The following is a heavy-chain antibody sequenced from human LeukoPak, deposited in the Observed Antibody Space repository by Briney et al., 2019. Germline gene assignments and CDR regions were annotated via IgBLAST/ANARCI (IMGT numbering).Heavy chain of an antibody. D-gene: IGHD3-3*01. CDR2: ISGSGGST. V-gene: IGHV3-23*01. Sequence: GGSLRLSCAASGFTFSSYAMSWVRQAPGKGLEWVSAISGSGGSTYYADSVKGRFTISRDNSKNTLYLQMNSLRAEDTAVYYCAKDKRFLEWLFPVWGQRTLVTVSS. CDR3: AKDKRFLEWLFPV. J-gene: IGHJ4*02. CDR1: GFTFSSYA.